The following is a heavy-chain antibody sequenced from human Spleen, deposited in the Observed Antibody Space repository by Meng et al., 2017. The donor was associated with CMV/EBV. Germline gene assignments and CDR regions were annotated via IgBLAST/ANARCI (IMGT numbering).Heavy chain of an antibody. Sequence: GGSLRLSCAASGFSFSTYSMNWVRQSPGKGLEWVSYISNSGNTIYYTDSVKGRFTISRDNTKNSLYLQMNSLRAEDTAVYYCARETHNEFWNGYLYYGMDVWGQGTAVTVSS. CDR2: ISNSGNTI. V-gene: IGHV3-48*04. CDR1: GFSFSTYS. J-gene: IGHJ6*02. D-gene: IGHD3-3*01. CDR3: ARETHNEFWNGYLYYGMDV.